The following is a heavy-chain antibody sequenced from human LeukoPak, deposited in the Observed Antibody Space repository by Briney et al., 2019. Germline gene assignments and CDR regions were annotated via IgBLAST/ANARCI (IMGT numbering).Heavy chain of an antibody. CDR2: IVPMYGTR. Sequence: SVKVFCKASGGTFSSYGINWVRRAPGQGLEWMGGIVPMYGTRNYAQKFQGRVIITADESTTTAYMELRSLRSEDTAVYYCARETSNYYYFDSWGQGTLVTVSS. CDR1: GGTFSSYG. J-gene: IGHJ4*02. D-gene: IGHD4-11*01. V-gene: IGHV1-69*13. CDR3: ARETSNYYYFDS.